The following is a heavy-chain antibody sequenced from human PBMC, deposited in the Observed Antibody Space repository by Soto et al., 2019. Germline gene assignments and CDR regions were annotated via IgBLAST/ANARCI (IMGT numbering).Heavy chain of an antibody. J-gene: IGHJ4*02. V-gene: IGHV3-30*18. CDR1: GFTFSHYG. CDR2: ISYDGSHK. Sequence: GGSLRLSCAASGFTFSHYGMHWVRQAPGKGLEWVAVISYDGSHKYYANSVKGRFTISRDNSKKTLYLQMNSLRAEDTAVYHCAKDRYDSSGYSDPYFDSWGQGTLVTVSS. D-gene: IGHD3-22*01. CDR3: AKDRYDSSGYSDPYFDS.